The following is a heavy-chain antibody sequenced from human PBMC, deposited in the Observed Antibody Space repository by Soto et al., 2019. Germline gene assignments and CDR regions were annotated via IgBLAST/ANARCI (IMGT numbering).Heavy chain of an antibody. J-gene: IGHJ4*02. D-gene: IGHD6-13*01. Sequence: QVQLVQSGAEVKKPGASVKVSCKASVYTFTSYDIHWVRQATGQGLEWMGWMNPNSGNTGYAQKFQGRVTMTRNTSISTAYMDLRSLRSEDTAVYYCARCRIAAAGTLVFWGQGTLVTVSS. CDR1: VYTFTSYD. CDR2: MNPNSGNT. V-gene: IGHV1-8*01. CDR3: ARCRIAAAGTLVF.